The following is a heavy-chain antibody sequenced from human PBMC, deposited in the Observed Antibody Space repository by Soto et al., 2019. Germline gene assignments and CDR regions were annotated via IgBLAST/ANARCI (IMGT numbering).Heavy chain of an antibody. J-gene: IGHJ5*01. CDR1: GGSISSYY. V-gene: IGHV4-4*07. CDR3: ARSLGTTGSFNWFDY. Sequence: QVQLQESGPGLVKPSETLSLTCTVSGGSISSYYWSWIRQPAGKGLEWIGRISTSGSTNYNPSLKRRVPMALDTTKNQFSLKLSSVTAADTAVYYCARSLGTTGSFNWFDYWGQGTLVTVSS. D-gene: IGHD1-7*01. CDR2: ISTSGST.